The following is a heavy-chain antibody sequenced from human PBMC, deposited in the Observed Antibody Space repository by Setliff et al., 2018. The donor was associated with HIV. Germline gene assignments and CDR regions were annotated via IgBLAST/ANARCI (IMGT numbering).Heavy chain of an antibody. Sequence: PGGSLRLSCAASGLTFSSYWISWVRQAPGKGLEWVANINQDGSAKYYVDSGKGRFTISRDNAKNSLYLQMNSLRAEDTAVYYCARDSGTTVGATRPGYWGQGTLVTVSS. CDR1: GLTFSSYW. V-gene: IGHV3-7*01. CDR2: INQDGSAK. D-gene: IGHD1-26*01. CDR3: ARDSGTTVGATRPGY. J-gene: IGHJ4*02.